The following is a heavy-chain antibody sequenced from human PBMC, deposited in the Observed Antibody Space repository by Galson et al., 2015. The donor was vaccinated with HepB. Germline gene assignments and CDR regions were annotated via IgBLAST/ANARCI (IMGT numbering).Heavy chain of an antibody. D-gene: IGHD6-13*01. CDR2: ISYDGSNK. Sequence: SLRLSCAASGFTFSSYTIHWVRQAPGKGLEWVATISYDGSNKYYADSMKGRFTISRDNSKNTLYLQMNSLRAEDTAVYYCAKRALRRASSSWSDDWFDPWGQGTLVTVSS. V-gene: IGHV3-30-3*02. CDR3: AKRALRRASSSWSDDWFDP. J-gene: IGHJ5*02. CDR1: GFTFSSYT.